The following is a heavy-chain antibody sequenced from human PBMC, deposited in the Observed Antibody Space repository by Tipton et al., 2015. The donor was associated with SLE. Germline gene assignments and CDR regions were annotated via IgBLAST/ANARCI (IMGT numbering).Heavy chain of an antibody. CDR3: ARGLYDSSGFDYWYFDL. Sequence: TLSLTCTVSGGSISSGSYYWSWIRQPAGKGLEWIGYIYTSGSTNYNPSLKSRVTISVDTSKNQFSLKLSSVTAADTAVYYCARGLYDSSGFDYWYFDLWGRGTLVTVSS. J-gene: IGHJ2*01. V-gene: IGHV4-61*09. CDR1: GGSISSGSYY. CDR2: IYTSGST. D-gene: IGHD3-22*01.